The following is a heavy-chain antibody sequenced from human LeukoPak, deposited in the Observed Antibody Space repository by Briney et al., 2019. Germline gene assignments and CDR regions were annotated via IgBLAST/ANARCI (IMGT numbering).Heavy chain of an antibody. CDR1: GFTFSSYS. CDR3: ARAPPYCTNGVCYVNY. CDR2: ISSSSSYI. V-gene: IGHV3-21*01. Sequence: TGGSLRLSCAASGFTFSSYSMSWVRQAPGKGLEWVSSISSSSSYIYYADSVKGRFTISRDNAKNSLYLQMNSLRAEDTAVYYCARAPPYCTNGVCYVNYWGQGTLVTVSS. J-gene: IGHJ4*02. D-gene: IGHD2-8*01.